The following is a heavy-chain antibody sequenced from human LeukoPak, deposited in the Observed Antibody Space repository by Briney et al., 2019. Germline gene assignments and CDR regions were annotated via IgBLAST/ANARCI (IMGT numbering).Heavy chain of an antibody. V-gene: IGHV1-69*05. Sequence: ASVKVSCKASGGTFSSYAISWVRQAPGQGLEWMGGIIPIFGTANYAQKFQGRVTITTDESTSTAYMELSSLRSEDTAMYYCARGTAIGRNYFDYWGQGTLVTVSS. J-gene: IGHJ4*02. CDR2: IIPIFGTA. CDR1: GGTFSSYA. CDR3: ARGTAIGRNYFDY. D-gene: IGHD5-18*01.